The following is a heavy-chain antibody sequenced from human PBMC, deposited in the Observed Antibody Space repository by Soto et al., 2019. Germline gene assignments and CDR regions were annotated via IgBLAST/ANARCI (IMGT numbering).Heavy chain of an antibody. V-gene: IGHV4-39*01. J-gene: IGHJ6*02. CDR2: VYYSGTP. Sequence: PSETLSLTCAVSGGSSRQSSYFWGWIRQPPGKGLEWIASVYYSGTPYYNPSLKSRVTISIDTSKTQISLKLKSLTAADTAVYYCARLKAVGASPPGYYYYGMDVWGQGTTVTVSS. CDR1: GGSSRQSSYF. CDR3: ARLKAVGASPPGYYYYGMDV. D-gene: IGHD1-26*01.